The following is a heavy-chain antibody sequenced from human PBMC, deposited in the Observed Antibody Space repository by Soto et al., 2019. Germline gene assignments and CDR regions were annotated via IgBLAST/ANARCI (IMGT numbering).Heavy chain of an antibody. CDR1: GFTFTSYS. J-gene: IGHJ6*02. Sequence: GGSLRLSCAASGFTFTSYSLTWVRQAPGKGLEWVANIKEDGSEKYYVDSVKGRFTISRDNSKITVYLQMNSLRAEDTAVYYCAKDRAFNYFYGMDVWGQGTTVTVSS. V-gene: IGHV3-7*03. CDR2: IKEDGSEK. CDR3: AKDRAFNYFYGMDV. D-gene: IGHD3-10*01.